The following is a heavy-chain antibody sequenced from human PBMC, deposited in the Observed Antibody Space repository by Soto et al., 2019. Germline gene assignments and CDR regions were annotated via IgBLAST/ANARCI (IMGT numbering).Heavy chain of an antibody. CDR3: ARTRGSGSPLDAFAI. CDR1: GYTFTGYY. Sequence: QVQLVQSGAEVKKPGASVKVSCKASGYTFTGYYMHWVRQAPGQGLEWMGWINPNSGGTNYAQKFQGWVTMTRDTSISTAYMELSRLRSDDTAVYYCARTRGSGSPLDAFAIWGQGTMVTVSS. V-gene: IGHV1-2*04. CDR2: INPNSGGT. J-gene: IGHJ3*02. D-gene: IGHD1-26*01.